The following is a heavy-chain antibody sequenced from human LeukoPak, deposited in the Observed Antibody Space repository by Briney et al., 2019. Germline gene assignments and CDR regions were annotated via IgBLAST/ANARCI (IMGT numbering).Heavy chain of an antibody. CDR2: IYSGGST. CDR1: GFTVSSNY. Sequence: GGSLRLSCAASGFTVSSNYMSWVRQAPGKGLEWVSVIYSGGSTYYADSVKGRFTISRDNSKNTLYLQMNSPRAEDTAVYYCAREEYSSSCLGYWGQGTLVTVSS. V-gene: IGHV3-66*01. CDR3: AREEYSSSCLGY. D-gene: IGHD6-13*01. J-gene: IGHJ4*02.